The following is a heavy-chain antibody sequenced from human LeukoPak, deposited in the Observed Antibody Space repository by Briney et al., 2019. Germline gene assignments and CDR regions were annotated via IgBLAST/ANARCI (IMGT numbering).Heavy chain of an antibody. CDR1: GFTFSTYT. D-gene: IGHD2-2*01. CDR2: ISSSSTYI. J-gene: IGHJ3*02. V-gene: IGHV3-21*01. Sequence: GGSLRLSCAASGFTFSTYTMNWVRQAPGKGLEWVSSISSSSTYIYYADSVKGRFTISRDNAKNSLYLQMNSLRAEDTAVYYCATMGLDKYQLLERRAFDIWGQGTMVTVSS. CDR3: ATMGLDKYQLLERRAFDI.